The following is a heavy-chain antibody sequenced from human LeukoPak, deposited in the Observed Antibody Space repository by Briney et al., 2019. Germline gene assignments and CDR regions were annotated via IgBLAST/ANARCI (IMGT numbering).Heavy chain of an antibody. CDR3: AREVPYDSSRYYQPFDY. D-gene: IGHD3-22*01. Sequence: ASVKVSCKASGYSFNSYAISWVRQAPGQGLEWMGWISAYNGNTNYAQKLQGRVTMTTDTSTSTAYMELRSLRSDDTAVYYCAREVPYDSSRYYQPFDYWGQGTLVTVSS. CDR2: ISAYNGNT. J-gene: IGHJ4*02. V-gene: IGHV1-18*01. CDR1: GYSFNSYA.